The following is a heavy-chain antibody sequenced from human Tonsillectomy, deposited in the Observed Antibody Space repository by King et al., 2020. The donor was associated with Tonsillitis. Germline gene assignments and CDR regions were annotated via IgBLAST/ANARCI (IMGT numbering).Heavy chain of an antibody. CDR3: SRVGDLRDGAFDN. J-gene: IGHJ3*02. D-gene: IGHD5-24*01. CDR1: GYTFTGHY. Sequence: QLVQSGAEVKKPGASMKVSCKASGYTFTGHYIQWVRQAPGQGLEWMAWINPDNGGTNFAQKFQGRVTMTTDTSISTAYMELSRLRSDDTAVYYCSRVGDLRDGAFDNW. V-gene: IGHV1-2*02. CDR2: INPDNGGT.